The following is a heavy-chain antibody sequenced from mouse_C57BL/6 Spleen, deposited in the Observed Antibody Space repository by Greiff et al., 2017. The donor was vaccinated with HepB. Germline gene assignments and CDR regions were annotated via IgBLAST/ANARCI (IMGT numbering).Heavy chain of an antibody. CDR1: GFTFSSYA. CDR3: TIGSYSNFFDY. CDR2: ISSGGDYI. Sequence: EVMLVESGEGLVKPGGSLKLSCAASGFTFSSYAMSWVRQTPEKRLEWVAYISSGGDYIYYADTVKGRFTISRDNARNTLYLQMSSLKSEDTAMYYCTIGSYSNFFDYWGQGTTLTVSS. V-gene: IGHV5-9-1*02. D-gene: IGHD2-5*01. J-gene: IGHJ2*01.